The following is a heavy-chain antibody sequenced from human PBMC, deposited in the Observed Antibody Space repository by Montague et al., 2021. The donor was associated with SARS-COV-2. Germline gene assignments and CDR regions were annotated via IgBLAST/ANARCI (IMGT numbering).Heavy chain of an antibody. CDR2: INGASSRT. J-gene: IGHJ5*02. Sequence: SLRLSCAASGFIFSDYNMTWIRQTPGKGLEWISYINGASSRTNYXDSVKGRLTISRDNAKNSLFLQMNSLRVEDTAVYYCARGISLFDPWGQGTLVTVSS. V-gene: IGHV3-11*05. CDR3: ARGISLFDP. CDR1: GFIFSDYN.